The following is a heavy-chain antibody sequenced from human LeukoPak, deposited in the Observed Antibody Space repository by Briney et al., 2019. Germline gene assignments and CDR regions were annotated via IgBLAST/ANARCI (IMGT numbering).Heavy chain of an antibody. Sequence: ASVKVSCKASGYTFTSYDINWVRQATGQGLEWMGWMNPNSGNTGYAPKFQGRVTMTRNTSISTAYMELSSLRSEDTAVYYCASDSGGGYGSGSYLWGQGTLVTVSS. D-gene: IGHD3-10*01. CDR2: MNPNSGNT. V-gene: IGHV1-8*01. CDR3: ASDSGGGYGSGSYL. CDR1: GYTFTSYD. J-gene: IGHJ5*02.